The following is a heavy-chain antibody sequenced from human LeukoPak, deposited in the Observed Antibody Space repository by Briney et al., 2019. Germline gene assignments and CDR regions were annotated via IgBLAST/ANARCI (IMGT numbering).Heavy chain of an antibody. CDR3: ARGVLGYYGSGRA. Sequence: AXVKVSCKASGYTFTGYYMHWVRQAPGQGLEWMGRINPNSGGTNYAQKFQGRVTMTRDTSISTAYMELSRLRSDDTAVYYCARGVLGYYGSGRAWGRGTLVTVSS. V-gene: IGHV1-2*06. CDR2: INPNSGGT. CDR1: GYTFTGYY. J-gene: IGHJ5*02. D-gene: IGHD3-10*01.